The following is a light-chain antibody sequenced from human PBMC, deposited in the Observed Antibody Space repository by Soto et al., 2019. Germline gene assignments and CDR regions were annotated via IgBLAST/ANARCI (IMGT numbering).Light chain of an antibody. Sequence: DIKMTQSPSSLSASVGDRATITCRASQSISSYLNWYQQNPGKAPKLLISAASSLQSEVPSRFSGSGSGIDFTLTISTLQPEDFATYYCQHSYSTPPTFGQGTKVEIK. CDR1: QSISSY. J-gene: IGKJ1*01. V-gene: IGKV1-39*01. CDR2: AAS. CDR3: QHSYSTPPT.